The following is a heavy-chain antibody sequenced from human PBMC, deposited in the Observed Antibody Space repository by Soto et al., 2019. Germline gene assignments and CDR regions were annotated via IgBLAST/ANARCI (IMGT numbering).Heavy chain of an antibody. CDR3: ASVGRYSYGYYYYGMDV. CDR2: IYHSGST. J-gene: IGHJ6*02. CDR1: NGSISSSNW. V-gene: IGHV4-4*02. Sequence: QVQLQESGPGLVQPSGTLSLTCVVSNGSISSSNWWSWVRQPPGEGLEYIGEIYHSGSTNSNPSLKSRVTISVDPSKNQFSLKLSSVTAADTAVYYCASVGRYSYGYYYYGMDVWGQGTTVTVSS. D-gene: IGHD5-18*01.